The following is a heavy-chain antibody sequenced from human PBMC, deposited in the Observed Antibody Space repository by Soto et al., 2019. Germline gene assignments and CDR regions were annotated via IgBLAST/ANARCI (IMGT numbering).Heavy chain of an antibody. CDR3: ARNPYSAPYIVVVASSIVLDAFDI. D-gene: IGHD2-2*01. CDR1: GGSISSSSSY. Sequence: TEPLSLPCTVSGGSISSSSSYWGWIRQHPGQGLARHWSMYYSGTTFFNPSLKSRVTISVDTSKNQLSLKLSSVTASDTAVYYCARNPYSAPYIVVVASSIVLDAFDIWGQGAMVTVSS. CDR2: MYYSGTT. V-gene: IGHV4-39*01. J-gene: IGHJ3*02.